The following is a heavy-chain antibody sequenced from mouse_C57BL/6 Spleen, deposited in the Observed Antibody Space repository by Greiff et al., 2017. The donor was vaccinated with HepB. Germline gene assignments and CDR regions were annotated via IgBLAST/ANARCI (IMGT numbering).Heavy chain of an antibody. J-gene: IGHJ4*01. D-gene: IGHD2-4*01. Sequence: VQLKESGPGLVKPSQSLSLTCSVTGYSITSGYYWNWIRQSPGNKLEWMGYISYDGSNNYNPSLKNRIPITRDTSKNQFFLKLNSVTTEDTATYYCARWTMITGLYYYAMDYWGQGTSVTVSS. CDR1: GYSITSGYY. CDR3: ARWTMITGLYYYAMDY. CDR2: ISYDGSN. V-gene: IGHV3-6*01.